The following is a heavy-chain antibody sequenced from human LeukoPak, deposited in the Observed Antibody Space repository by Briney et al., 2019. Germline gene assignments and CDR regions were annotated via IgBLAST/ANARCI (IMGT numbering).Heavy chain of an antibody. V-gene: IGHV3-23*01. J-gene: IGHJ3*02. CDR1: GFTFSSYA. CDR2: ISGSGGST. CDR3: AKDPPTVMANAFHI. D-gene: IGHD5-18*01. Sequence: PGGSLRLSCAAPGFTFSSYAMSWVRQAPGKGLEGVSAISGSGGSTYYADSVKGRFTISRDNSKNTLYLQMNSLRADDTAAYYCAKDPPTVMANAFHIWGQGTMVTVSS.